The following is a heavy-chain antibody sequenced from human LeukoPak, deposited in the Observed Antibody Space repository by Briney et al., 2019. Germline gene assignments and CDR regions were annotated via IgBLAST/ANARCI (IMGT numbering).Heavy chain of an antibody. CDR1: GFTFSDYY. J-gene: IGHJ5*02. Sequence: PGGSLRLSCAASGFTFSDYYMSWLRQAPGKGLEWVSYISSSSSYTNYADSVKGRFTISRDNAKNSLYLQMNSLRAEDTAVYYCARHGLELNWFDPWGQGTLVTVSS. CDR3: ARHGLELNWFDP. CDR2: ISSSSSYT. D-gene: IGHD1-7*01. V-gene: IGHV3-11*06.